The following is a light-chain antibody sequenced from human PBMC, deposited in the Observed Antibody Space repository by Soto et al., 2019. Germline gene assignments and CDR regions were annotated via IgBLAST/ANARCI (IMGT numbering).Light chain of an antibody. CDR2: DNN. V-gene: IGLV1-51*01. CDR3: GTWDSSLSAYV. J-gene: IGLJ1*01. Sequence: QSVLTQPRSVSAAPGQKVTIYCSGSSSNIGNNYVSWYQQLPGTAPKLLIYDNNKRPSGIPDRFSGSKSGTSATLGITGLQTGDEADYYCGTWDSSLSAYVFGTGTKLTVL. CDR1: SSNIGNNY.